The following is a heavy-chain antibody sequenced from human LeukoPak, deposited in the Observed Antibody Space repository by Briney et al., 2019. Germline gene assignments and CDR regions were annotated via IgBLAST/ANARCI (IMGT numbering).Heavy chain of an antibody. D-gene: IGHD4-23*01. Sequence: GGSLRLSCAASGFTFSSYSMNWVRQAPGKGLEWVSSISSSSSYIYYADSVKGRFTISRDNAKNSLYLQMNSLRAEDTAVYYCALPGGGGNWKFDYWGQGTLVTVSS. CDR1: GFTFSSYS. V-gene: IGHV3-21*01. J-gene: IGHJ4*02. CDR2: ISSSSSYI. CDR3: ALPGGGGNWKFDY.